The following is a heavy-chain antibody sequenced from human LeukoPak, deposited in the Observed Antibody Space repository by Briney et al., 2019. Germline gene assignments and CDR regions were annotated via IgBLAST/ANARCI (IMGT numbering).Heavy chain of an antibody. V-gene: IGHV1-2*02. Sequence: ASVKVSCKASGYTFTAYYIHWVRQAPGQGLEWMGWFNPNSGGTNYAQKFQGRVTMTRDTSISTAYMELSRLRSDDTAVYYCARPYGSGSYYTDYWGQGALVTVSS. J-gene: IGHJ4*02. CDR2: FNPNSGGT. CDR1: GYTFTAYY. CDR3: ARPYGSGSYYTDY. D-gene: IGHD3-10*01.